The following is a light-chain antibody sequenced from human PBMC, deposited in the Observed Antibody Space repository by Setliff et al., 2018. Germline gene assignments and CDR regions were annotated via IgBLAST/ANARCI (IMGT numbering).Light chain of an antibody. CDR1: QDISRA. V-gene: IGKV1-13*02. CDR2: DAS. J-gene: IGKJ4*01. Sequence: IQLTQSPSSLSASVGDRVTVTCRASQDISRALAWYQQKPGNPPKLLIDDASNLESGVPSRFSGSGSGTEFTLTVSSLQPEDFATYYCQQFKSSPLTFGGGTKVDIK. CDR3: QQFKSSPLT.